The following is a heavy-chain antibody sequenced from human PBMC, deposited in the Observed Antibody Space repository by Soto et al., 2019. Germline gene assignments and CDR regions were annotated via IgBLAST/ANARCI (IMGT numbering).Heavy chain of an antibody. CDR2: ISYDGSNK. D-gene: IGHD6-13*01. CDR1: GFTFSGYG. J-gene: IGHJ6*02. V-gene: IGHV3-30*18. CDR3: AKGVYQQQLVRYYYYGMDV. Sequence: QVQLVESGGGVVQPGRSLRLSCAASGFTFSGYGMHWVRQAPGKGLEWVAVISYDGSNKYYADSVKGRFTISRDNSKNTLYLQMNSLRAEDTAVYYCAKGVYQQQLVRYYYYGMDVWGQGTTVTVSS.